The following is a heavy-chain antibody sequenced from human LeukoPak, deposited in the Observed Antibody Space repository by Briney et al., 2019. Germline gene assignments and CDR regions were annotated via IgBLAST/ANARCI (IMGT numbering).Heavy chain of an antibody. Sequence: GGSLRLSCTASGFTFNICAMSWVRQAPGKGLEWVSSIGSTDIYYADSVKGRFTVSRDNSKNTLYLQLNSLRAEDSAVYYCGKDAIPGNSVWDYFASWGRGTLVTVSS. CDR1: GFTFNICA. CDR2: IGSTDI. V-gene: IGHV3-23*01. J-gene: IGHJ4*02. D-gene: IGHD1-7*01. CDR3: GKDAIPGNSVWDYFAS.